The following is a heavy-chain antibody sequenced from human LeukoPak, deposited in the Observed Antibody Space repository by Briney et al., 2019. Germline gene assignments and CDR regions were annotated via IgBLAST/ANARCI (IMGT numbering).Heavy chain of an antibody. J-gene: IGHJ4*02. V-gene: IGHV3-23*01. CDR2: ICGNASAT. Sequence: GGSLRLSCAASGFTFSSYTMIWVRQPPGKGPEWVSAICGNASATNYPDSLRGRFTISRDNSNNALYLQVNSLRAEDMAIYYCAKNEETNGGYFDSWGQGALVTVSS. D-gene: IGHD1-1*01. CDR3: AKNEETNGGYFDS. CDR1: GFTFSSYT.